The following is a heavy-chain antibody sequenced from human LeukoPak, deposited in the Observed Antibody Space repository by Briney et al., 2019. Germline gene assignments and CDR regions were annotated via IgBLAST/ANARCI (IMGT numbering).Heavy chain of an antibody. CDR1: GYTFSNYG. CDR3: ARGGYYDSGIFYPLAPDY. Sequence: ASVRVSCKASGYTFSNYGFSWVRQAPGQGLEWMGWISAYNGNTNYAQKFQGRVTMTTDTSTSTTYMEMRSLRSDDTAVYYCARGGYYDSGIFYPLAPDYWGQGTLVTVSS. V-gene: IGHV1-18*01. J-gene: IGHJ4*02. D-gene: IGHD3-10*01. CDR2: ISAYNGNT.